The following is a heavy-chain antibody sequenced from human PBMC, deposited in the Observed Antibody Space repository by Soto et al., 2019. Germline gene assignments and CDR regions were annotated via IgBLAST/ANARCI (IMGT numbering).Heavy chain of an antibody. J-gene: IGHJ4*02. CDR3: AYGGGSSWSRGYFDY. CDR2: ISWNSGSI. CDR1: GFTFDDYA. Sequence: EVQLVESGGGLVQPGRSLRLSCAASGFTFDDYAMHWVRQAPGKGLEWVSGISWNSGSIGYADSVKGRFTISRDNAKNTLYLLMDSLRAEDTALYDCAYGGGSSWSRGYFDYWGQGTLVTVSS. V-gene: IGHV3-9*01. D-gene: IGHD6-13*01.